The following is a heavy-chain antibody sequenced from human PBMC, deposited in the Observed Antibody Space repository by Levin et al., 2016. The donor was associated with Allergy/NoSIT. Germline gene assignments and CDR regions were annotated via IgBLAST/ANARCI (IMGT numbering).Heavy chain of an antibody. V-gene: IGHV3-30-3*01. Sequence: VRQAPGKGLEWVAVISYDATNKNYGDSVKGRLTISRDNSKNTLYLQMNSLRPEDTAVYYCARGDDYVGFDYWGQGTLVTVSS. D-gene: IGHD3-16*01. CDR2: ISYDATNK. J-gene: IGHJ4*02. CDR3: ARGDDYVGFDY.